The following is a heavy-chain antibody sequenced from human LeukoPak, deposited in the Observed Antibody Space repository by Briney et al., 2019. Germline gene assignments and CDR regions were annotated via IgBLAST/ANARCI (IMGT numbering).Heavy chain of an antibody. CDR1: GFTFSRNW. V-gene: IGHV3-74*01. Sequence: PGGSLRLSCAASGFTFSRNWMHWVRQAPGKGLVWVSRINGGGRSTNYADSVKGRFTISRDNAKNTLSLQMNSLRAEDTAVYYCVRTIGTTVFDYWGQGNLVTVSS. J-gene: IGHJ4*02. CDR3: VRTIGTTVFDY. D-gene: IGHD1-1*01. CDR2: INGGGRST.